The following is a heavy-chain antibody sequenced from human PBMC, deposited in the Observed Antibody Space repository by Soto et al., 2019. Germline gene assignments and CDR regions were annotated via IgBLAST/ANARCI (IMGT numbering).Heavy chain of an antibody. Sequence: QVQLQESGPGLVKPSQTLSLTCTVSGGSINSGGYYWSWIRQPPGKGLERIGYISYSGNTYSNPSLRSRVTISVDTSKNQFSLKLSSVTAADTAVYYCARASSGWYAHDYWGQGTLVTVSS. V-gene: IGHV4-31*03. CDR1: GGSINSGGYY. D-gene: IGHD6-19*01. J-gene: IGHJ4*02. CDR2: ISYSGNT. CDR3: ARASSGWYAHDY.